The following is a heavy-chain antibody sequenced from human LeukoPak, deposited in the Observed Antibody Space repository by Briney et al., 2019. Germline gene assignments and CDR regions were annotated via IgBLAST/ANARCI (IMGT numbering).Heavy chain of an antibody. D-gene: IGHD2-8*01. CDR3: AKDRCSNGIGCYFYYMDV. J-gene: IGHJ6*03. V-gene: IGHV3-21*01. Sequence: PGGSLRLSCAASGFTFSSYAMSWVRQAPGKGLEWVSSISSSSSYIYYADSVKGRFTISRDNAKNSLFLQMNSLRAEDTAVYYCAKDRCSNGIGCYFYYMDVWGKGTTVTISS. CDR2: ISSSSSYI. CDR1: GFTFSSYA.